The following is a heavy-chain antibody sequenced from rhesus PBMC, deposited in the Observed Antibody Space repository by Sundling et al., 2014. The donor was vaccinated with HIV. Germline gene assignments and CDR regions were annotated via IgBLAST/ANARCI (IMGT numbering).Heavy chain of an antibody. Sequence: QVQLQESGPGLVKPSETLSLTCAVSGGSISGYYWSWIRQSPGKGLEWIGRVYGSHGSTDYNPSLKSRVTISLDTSKNQFSLRLSSVTAADTAVYYCARNPGWSDNLDYWGQGVLVTVSS. V-gene: IGHV4-160*01. CDR2: VYGSHGST. J-gene: IGHJ4*01. CDR3: ARNPGWSDNLDY. CDR1: GGSISGYY. D-gene: IGHD3-22*01.